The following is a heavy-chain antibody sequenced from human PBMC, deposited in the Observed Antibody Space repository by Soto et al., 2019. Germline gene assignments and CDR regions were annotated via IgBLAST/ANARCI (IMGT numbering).Heavy chain of an antibody. J-gene: IGHJ4*02. V-gene: IGHV1-18*01. CDR2: ISAYNGNT. Sequence: GASVKVSCKASGYTFTSYGISWVRQAPGQGLEWMGWISAYNGNTNYAQKLQGRVTMTTDTSTSTAYMELRSLRSDDTAVYYCARDFVSIAARGLYTRDYWGQGTLVTVSS. CDR3: ARDFVSIAARGLYTRDY. D-gene: IGHD6-6*01. CDR1: GYTFTSYG.